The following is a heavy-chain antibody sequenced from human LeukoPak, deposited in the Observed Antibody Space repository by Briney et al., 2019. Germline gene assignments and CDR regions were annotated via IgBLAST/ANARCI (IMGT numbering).Heavy chain of an antibody. V-gene: IGHV3-30-3*01. J-gene: IGHJ4*02. CDR3: ASKIAANFDY. D-gene: IGHD2-21*01. CDR1: GFAFSSYA. CDR2: ISYDENNK. Sequence: GGSLRLSCAASGFAFSSYAMHWVRQAPGKGLEWVALISYDENNKYYADSVKGRFIISRDSAKNSLYLQMNSLRVEDTALYYCASKIAANFDYWGQGTLVTVSS.